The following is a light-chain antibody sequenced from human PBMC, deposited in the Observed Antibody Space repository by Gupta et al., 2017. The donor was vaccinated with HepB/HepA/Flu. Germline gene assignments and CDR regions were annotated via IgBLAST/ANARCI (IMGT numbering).Light chain of an antibody. CDR1: SSDVGSYNR. CDR2: EVS. V-gene: IGLV2-18*02. CDR3: SSYTSSSIVN. J-gene: IGLJ2*01. Sequence: QSALTQPPSVSGSPAPSVTLSCTGISSDVGSYNRVSWYQQSPGTAPKLMIYEVSNRPSGVPDRFSGSNSGNTASLTISGLQAEDEADYYCSSYTSSSIVNFGGGTKLTVL.